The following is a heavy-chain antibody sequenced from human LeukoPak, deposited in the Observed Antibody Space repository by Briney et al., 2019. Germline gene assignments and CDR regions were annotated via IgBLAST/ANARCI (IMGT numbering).Heavy chain of an antibody. Sequence: PGGSLRLSCAASGFTFSNAWMSWVRQAPGKGLECVSTISRGVGSTYYADSVKGRFTISRDTSKNTLYLQMNSLRAEDTAVYYCARGRGVGATMPADYWGQGTLVTVSS. V-gene: IGHV3-23*01. D-gene: IGHD1-26*01. CDR3: ARGRGVGATMPADY. CDR2: ISRGVGST. J-gene: IGHJ4*02. CDR1: GFTFSNAW.